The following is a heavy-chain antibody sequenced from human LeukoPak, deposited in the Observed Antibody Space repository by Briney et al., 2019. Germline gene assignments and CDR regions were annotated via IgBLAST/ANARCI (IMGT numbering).Heavy chain of an antibody. Sequence: SETLSLTCAVSGGSISSSNWWSWVRQPPGKGLEWIGEIYHSGSTNYNPSLKSRVTISVDKSKNQFSLKLSSVTAADTAVYYCARGQLLWSLYFDYWGQGTLVTVSS. V-gene: IGHV4-4*02. J-gene: IGHJ4*02. CDR2: IYHSGST. CDR3: ARGQLLWSLYFDY. CDR1: GGSISSSNW. D-gene: IGHD3-10*01.